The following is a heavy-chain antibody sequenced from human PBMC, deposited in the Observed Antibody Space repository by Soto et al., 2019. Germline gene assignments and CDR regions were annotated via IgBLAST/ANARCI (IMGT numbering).Heavy chain of an antibody. J-gene: IGHJ4*02. CDR1: GGSFSGYY. CDR2: INHSGST. D-gene: IGHD3-10*01. V-gene: IGHV4-34*01. Sequence: SETLSLTCAVYGGSFSGYYWSWIRQPPGKGLDWIGEINHSGSTNYNPSLKSRVTISVDTSKNQFSLKLSSVTAADTAVYYCAGERPMYGSGSLQLMYYFDYWGQGTLVTVSS. CDR3: AGERPMYGSGSLQLMYYFDY.